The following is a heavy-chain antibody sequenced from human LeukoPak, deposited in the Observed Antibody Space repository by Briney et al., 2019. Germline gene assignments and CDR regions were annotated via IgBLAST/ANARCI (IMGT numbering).Heavy chain of an antibody. J-gene: IGHJ4*02. CDR1: GLTVSSNY. Sequence: PGGSLRLSCAASGLTVSSNYMSWVRQAPGKGLEWVSVIYSGGSTYYADSVKGRFTISRDNSKNTLYLQMNSLRAEDTAVYYCARTFYDSSGYLDYWGQGTLVTVSS. CDR2: IYSGGST. CDR3: ARTFYDSSGYLDY. D-gene: IGHD3-22*01. V-gene: IGHV3-66*01.